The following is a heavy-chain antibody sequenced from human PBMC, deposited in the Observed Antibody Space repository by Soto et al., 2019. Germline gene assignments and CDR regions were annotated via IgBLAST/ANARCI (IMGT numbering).Heavy chain of an antibody. V-gene: IGHV3-64*01. CDR2: INTNGAST. D-gene: IGHD2-15*01. CDR1: GFTFSSYS. CDR3: ARGYDYGDY. J-gene: IGHJ4*02. Sequence: VQLVESGGGLVQPGGSLRLSCAASGFTFSSYSMHWVRQAPGKGLEYVSAINTNGASTYYASSVRGRFTISRDNFKKMLYLQMGSLRAEDMAVYYCARGYDYGDYWGQGTLVTVSS.